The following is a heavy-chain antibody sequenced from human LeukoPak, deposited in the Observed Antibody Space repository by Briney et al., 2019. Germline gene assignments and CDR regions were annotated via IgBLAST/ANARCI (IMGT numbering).Heavy chain of an antibody. CDR3: AKAGTRIAAAGVDY. CDR2: ISGSGGST. Sequence: GGSLRLSFAASGFTFSSYAMSWVRKAPGEGLEWVSAISGSGGSTYYADSVKGRFTISRDNSKNTLYLQMNSLRAEDTAVYSCAKAGTRIAAAGVDYWGQGTLVTVSS. D-gene: IGHD6-13*01. J-gene: IGHJ4*02. V-gene: IGHV3-23*01. CDR1: GFTFSSYA.